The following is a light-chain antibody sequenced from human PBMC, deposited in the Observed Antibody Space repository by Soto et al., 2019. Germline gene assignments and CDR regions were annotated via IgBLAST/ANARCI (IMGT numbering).Light chain of an antibody. Sequence: EIVMTQSPATLSVSPGETATLSCRASQSVSRNLAWYQQKPGQAPRLLIYGTSTRATDIPARFSGSGSGTEFTLTISSLQSEDFAVYYCQQFGSSPGFTFGPGTKVDIK. CDR3: QQFGSSPGFT. CDR2: GTS. V-gene: IGKV3-15*01. J-gene: IGKJ3*01. CDR1: QSVSRN.